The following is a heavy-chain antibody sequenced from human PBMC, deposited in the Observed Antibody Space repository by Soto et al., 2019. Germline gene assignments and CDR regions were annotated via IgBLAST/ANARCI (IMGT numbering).Heavy chain of an antibody. CDR2: TYYNGGT. J-gene: IGHJ4*02. D-gene: IGHD6-19*01. Sequence: VLLQESGPGLLRPSETLSLTCTVSDDSFRGAEYYWSWIRQPLGKGPEWIGYTYYNGGTKYNPALRSRVTMSEDTSKNQFSLRLSSVTAADTAVYFCARGPAYIDGWRTFDLWGRGILVTVSS. CDR3: ARGPAYIDGWRTFDL. V-gene: IGHV4-61*08. CDR1: DDSFRGAEYY.